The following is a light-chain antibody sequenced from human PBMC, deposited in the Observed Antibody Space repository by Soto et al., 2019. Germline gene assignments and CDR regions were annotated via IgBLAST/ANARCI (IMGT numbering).Light chain of an antibody. J-gene: IGLJ1*01. CDR3: GTWHSDSYV. V-gene: IGLV1-51*01. CDR1: SSNIGSND. Sequence: QSVLTQPPSVSAAPGQKVTIPCSGGSSNIGSNDVCWYQQVPGTAPKALIYDNNKRPSGIPDRFSGSKSGTSATLGISGLQTGDEADYYCGTWHSDSYVFGSGTKVTAL. CDR2: DNN.